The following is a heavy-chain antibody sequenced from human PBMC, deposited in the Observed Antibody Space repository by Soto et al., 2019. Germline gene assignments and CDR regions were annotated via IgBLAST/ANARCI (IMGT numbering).Heavy chain of an antibody. Sequence: GGSLILSCAASGFTFSSYGMHWVRQAPGKGLEWVAVISYDGSNKYYADSVKGRFTISRDNSKNTLYLQMNSLRAEDTAVYYCAKDLIRVGATDYYYYGMDVWGQGTTVTVSS. V-gene: IGHV3-30*18. CDR1: GFTFSSYG. CDR3: AKDLIRVGATDYYYYGMDV. CDR2: ISYDGSNK. D-gene: IGHD1-26*01. J-gene: IGHJ6*02.